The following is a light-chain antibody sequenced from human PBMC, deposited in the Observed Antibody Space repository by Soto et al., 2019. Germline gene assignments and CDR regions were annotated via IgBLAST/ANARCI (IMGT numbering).Light chain of an antibody. CDR1: QSIATF. CDR3: QQSYDSPQT. CDR2: ATS. Sequence: QMTQSESSLSASVGDRVTITCRASQSIATFLNWYQQKLGKAPKLLIYATSNLQSGVPSRFSGSGSGTDFTLTISSLQPEDFASYYCQQSYDSPQTFGQGTKVEI. V-gene: IGKV1-39*01. J-gene: IGKJ1*01.